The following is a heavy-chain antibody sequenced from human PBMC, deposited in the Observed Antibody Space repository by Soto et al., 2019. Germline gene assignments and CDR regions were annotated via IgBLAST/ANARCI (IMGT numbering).Heavy chain of an antibody. CDR2: ISGSDDST. CDR1: GFTFSSYA. Sequence: GGSLRLSCAASGFTFSSYAMSWVRQAPGKRLEWVSAISGSDDSTYYADSVKGRFAISRDNSKNTLYLQMSRLRAEDTAVYYCAKFRDWNYSNWFDPWGQGTLVTVSP. J-gene: IGHJ5*02. D-gene: IGHD1-7*01. V-gene: IGHV3-23*01. CDR3: AKFRDWNYSNWFDP.